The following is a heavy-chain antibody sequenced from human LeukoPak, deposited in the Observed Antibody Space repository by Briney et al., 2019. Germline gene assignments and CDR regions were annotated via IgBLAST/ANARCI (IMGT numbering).Heavy chain of an antibody. J-gene: IGHJ5*02. V-gene: IGHV1-3*01. CDR1: GYTFTDYA. D-gene: IGHD2-15*01. CDR2: INAGNGNT. CDR3: ARRLGYCSGGSCGTGGWFDP. Sequence: ASVKVSCKASGYTFTDYALHWVRQVPGQRLEWMGWINAGNGNTKYSQKFQGGVTITRDTSASTAYMELSSPRSEDTAVYYCARRLGYCSGGSCGTGGWFDPWGQGTLVTVSS.